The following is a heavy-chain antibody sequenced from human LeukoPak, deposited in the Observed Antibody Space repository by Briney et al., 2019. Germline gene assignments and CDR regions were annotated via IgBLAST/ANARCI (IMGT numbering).Heavy chain of an antibody. CDR2: IIPIFGIA. CDR3: ARTPPDSSGYYYLFDY. Sequence: SVKVSCKASGGTFSSYAISRVRQAPGQGLEWMGRIIPIFGIANYSQKFQGRVTITADKSTSTAYMELSSLRSEDTAVYYCARTPPDSSGYYYLFDYWGQGTLVTVSS. CDR1: GGTFSSYA. D-gene: IGHD3-22*01. J-gene: IGHJ4*02. V-gene: IGHV1-69*04.